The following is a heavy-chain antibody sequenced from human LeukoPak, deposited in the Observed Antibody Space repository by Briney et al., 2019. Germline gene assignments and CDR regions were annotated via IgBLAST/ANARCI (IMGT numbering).Heavy chain of an antibody. CDR2: ITVDGSEK. CDR1: GFTFSTHW. CDR3: SRDYVWGTDDPDY. J-gene: IGHJ4*02. Sequence: GGSLRLSCAASGFTFSTHWMSWFRQTPGKGLEWLGNITVDGSEKYYLESLRGRLTISRDNSKSSLYLQMNNLRAEDSGLYYCSRDYVWGTDDPDYWGQGTLVTVSS. D-gene: IGHD3-16*01. V-gene: IGHV3-7*01.